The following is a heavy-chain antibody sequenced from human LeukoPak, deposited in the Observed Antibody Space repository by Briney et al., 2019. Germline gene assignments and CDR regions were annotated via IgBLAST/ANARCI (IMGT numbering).Heavy chain of an antibody. CDR1: GYTFTSYD. CDR2: MNPNSGNT. V-gene: IGHV1-8*01. D-gene: IGHD2-2*01. CDR3: ARALRYCSTTSCQYYLDY. Sequence: ASVKVSCKASGYTFTSYDINWVRQATGQGLEWMGWMNPNSGNTGYAQKFQGRVTMTRNTSISTAYMELSSLKSEDTAVYYCARALRYCSTTSCQYYLDYWGQGTLVTVSS. J-gene: IGHJ4*02.